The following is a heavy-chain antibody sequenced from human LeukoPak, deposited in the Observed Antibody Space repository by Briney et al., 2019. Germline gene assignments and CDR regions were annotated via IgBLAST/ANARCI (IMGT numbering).Heavy chain of an antibody. CDR2: ISGSGSTI. CDR3: ARDPSYSDDSGYYFDY. J-gene: IGHJ4*02. D-gene: IGHD3-22*01. V-gene: IGHV3-48*04. CDR1: GFTFSTYS. Sequence: GSLRLSCAASGFTFSTYSMNWVRQAPGKGLEWVSAISGSGSTIYYADSVKGRFTISRDNAKNSLYLQMNSLRAEDTAVYYCARDPSYSDDSGYYFDYWGQGTLVTVSS.